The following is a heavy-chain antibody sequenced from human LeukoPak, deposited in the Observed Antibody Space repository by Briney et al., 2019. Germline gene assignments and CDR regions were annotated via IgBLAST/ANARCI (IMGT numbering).Heavy chain of an antibody. Sequence: SQTLSLTCAISGDSVSSNSAAWNWIRQSPSRGLEWLGRTYYRSKWYNDYAVSVKSRITINPDTSKNQFSLQLNSVTPEDTAVYYCAREVGFTMVRGVIKGGYFQHWGQGTLVTVSS. J-gene: IGHJ1*01. V-gene: IGHV6-1*01. CDR2: TYYRSKWYN. D-gene: IGHD3-10*01. CDR3: AREVGFTMVRGVIKGGYFQH. CDR1: GDSVSSNSAA.